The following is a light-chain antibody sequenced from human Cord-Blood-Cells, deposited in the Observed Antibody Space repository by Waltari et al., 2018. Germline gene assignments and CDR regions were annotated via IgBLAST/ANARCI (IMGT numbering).Light chain of an antibody. V-gene: IGLV2-23*01. Sequence: QSALTQPASVSGSPGPSITISCTGSTSDVWCYNLVPWYQQHPGKAPKLMIYEGSKRPSGVSNRFSGSKSGNTASLTISGLQAEDEADYYCCSYAGSSTVVFGGGTKLTVL. CDR3: CSYAGSSTVV. J-gene: IGLJ2*01. CDR2: EGS. CDR1: TSDVWCYNL.